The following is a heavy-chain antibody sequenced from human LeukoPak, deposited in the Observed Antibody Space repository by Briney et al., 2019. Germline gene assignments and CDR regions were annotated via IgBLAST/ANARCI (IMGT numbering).Heavy chain of an antibody. D-gene: IGHD6-13*01. CDR1: GGSFGGYY. Sequence: SETLSLTCAVYGGSFGGYYWSWIRQPPGKGLEWIGEINHSGSTNYNPSLKSRVTISVDTSKNQFSLKLSSVTAADTAVYYCARAGGGDSSSWDYYYYYGMDVWGQGTTVTVSS. CDR2: INHSGST. V-gene: IGHV4-34*01. CDR3: ARAGGGDSSSWDYYYYYGMDV. J-gene: IGHJ6*02.